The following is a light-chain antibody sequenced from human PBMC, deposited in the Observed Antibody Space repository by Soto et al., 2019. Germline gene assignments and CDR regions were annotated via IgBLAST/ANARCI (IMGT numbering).Light chain of an antibody. Sequence: QPVLTQSPSASASLGASVKLTCTLSSGHSSYVIAWHQQQPEKGPRYLMKLNSDGSHSKGDGIPDRFSGSSSGAERYLTISSLQSEDEADYYCQTWGTGIQVFGGGTKVTLL. CDR3: QTWGTGIQV. CDR1: SGHSSYV. CDR2: LNSDGSH. J-gene: IGLJ2*01. V-gene: IGLV4-69*02.